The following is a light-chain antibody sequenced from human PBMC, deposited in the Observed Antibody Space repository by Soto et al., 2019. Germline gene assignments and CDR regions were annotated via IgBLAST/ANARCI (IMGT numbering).Light chain of an antibody. CDR2: GAS. CDR1: QSVSIN. J-gene: IGKJ1*01. V-gene: IGKV3-15*01. Sequence: EIVMTQSPATLSVSPGERATLSCRASQSVSINLAWYQQKPGQAPRLLIYGASTRATGIPVRFSGSGSGTEFTLTISSLQSEDFAVYYCQQYNNWPPVTFGQGTKVEIK. CDR3: QQYNNWPPVT.